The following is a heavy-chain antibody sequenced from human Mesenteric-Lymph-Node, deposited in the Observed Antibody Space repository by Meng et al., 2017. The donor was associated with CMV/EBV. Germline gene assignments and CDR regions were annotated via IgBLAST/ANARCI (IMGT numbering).Heavy chain of an antibody. CDR2: ISYDGTRQ. Sequence: GGSLRLSCAASGFTFSSYGMHWVRQTPGKGLEWVAAISYDGTRQYYPDSVKGRFTISRDNSKNTLFLQMNSLRAEDTAVYYCARALSGWANGMDVWGQGTTVTVSS. J-gene: IGHJ6*02. D-gene: IGHD6-19*01. CDR1: GFTFSSYG. CDR3: ARALSGWANGMDV. V-gene: IGHV3-30*19.